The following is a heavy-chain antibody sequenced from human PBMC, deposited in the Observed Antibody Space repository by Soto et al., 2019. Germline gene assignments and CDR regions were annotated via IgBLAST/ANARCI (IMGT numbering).Heavy chain of an antibody. V-gene: IGHV1-69*01. D-gene: IGHD3-22*01. J-gene: IGHJ4*02. CDR2: IIPIFGTA. CDR1: GGTFSSYA. Sequence: QVQLVQSGAEVKKPGSSVKVSCKASGGTFSSYAISWVRQAPGQGREWMGGIIPIFGTANYAQKFQGRVTITSDDSTSTAYMALSSVRSEDTAVYYCAREGITTAPFDYWGQGTLVTVSS. CDR3: AREGITTAPFDY.